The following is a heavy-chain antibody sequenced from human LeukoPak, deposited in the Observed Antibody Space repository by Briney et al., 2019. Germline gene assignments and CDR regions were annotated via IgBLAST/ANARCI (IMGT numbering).Heavy chain of an antibody. Sequence: GGSLRLSCAASGFTFDDYAMHWVRQAPGKGLEWVSLISWDGGSTYYADSVKGRFTISRDNSKNSLYLQMNSLRAEDTALYYCAKEYSTHSHYYYYMDVWGKGTRSPSP. V-gene: IGHV3-43D*04. CDR2: ISWDGGST. D-gene: IGHD6-13*01. J-gene: IGHJ6*03. CDR1: GFTFDDYA. CDR3: AKEYSTHSHYYYYMDV.